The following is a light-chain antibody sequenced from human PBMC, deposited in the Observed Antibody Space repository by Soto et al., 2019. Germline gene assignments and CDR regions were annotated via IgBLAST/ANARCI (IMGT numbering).Light chain of an antibody. CDR2: GNN. V-gene: IGLV1-40*01. CDR1: NSNIGRGYD. CDR3: QSYDSSLSAVV. J-gene: IGLJ2*01. Sequence: QSVLTQPPSVSGAPGQRVTISCTGSNSNIGRGYDVHWLQQLPGTAPTVLIYGNNNRPSGVPDRFSGSKSGTSASLAITGRQSEDEADYYCQSYDSSLSAVVFGGGTKVTVL.